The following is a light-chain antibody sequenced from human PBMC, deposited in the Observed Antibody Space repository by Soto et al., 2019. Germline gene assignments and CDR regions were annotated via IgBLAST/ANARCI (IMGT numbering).Light chain of an antibody. J-gene: IGKJ1*01. CDR2: GAF. CDR1: QSISGT. V-gene: IGKV3-15*01. CDR3: QPDDNWPRT. Sequence: ITEARSTPAGAPGGRAARCCRASQSISGTLACYQQKPGQAPRLLIYGAFTRATGFPARSSGSGSGTDFTLTITRLHSEDLAVYYCQPDDNWPRTFGPGTKVDIK.